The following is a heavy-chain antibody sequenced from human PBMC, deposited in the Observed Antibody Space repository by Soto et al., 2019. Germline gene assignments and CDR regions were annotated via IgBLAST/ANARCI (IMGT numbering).Heavy chain of an antibody. J-gene: IGHJ5*02. D-gene: IGHD1-26*01. Sequence: PSETLSLTCAIAGFSISNSNWWSWVHPPPGKGLEWIGEIYHSGSTNYNPSLKSRVTISVDKSKNQFSLKLSSVTAADTAVYYCARDRGILGAFAPWGQGTLVTFSS. CDR1: GFSISNSNW. V-gene: IGHV4-4*02. CDR3: ARDRGILGAFAP. CDR2: IYHSGST.